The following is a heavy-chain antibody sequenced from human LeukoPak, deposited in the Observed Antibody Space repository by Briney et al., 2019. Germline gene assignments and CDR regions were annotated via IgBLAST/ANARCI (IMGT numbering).Heavy chain of an antibody. D-gene: IGHD3-10*01. CDR3: ARDLYGSGSH. V-gene: IGHV3-66*01. J-gene: IGHJ4*02. CDR1: GFTVSSNY. CDR2: IYSGGST. Sequence: GGSLTLSCAASGFTVSSNYMSWVRQAPGKGLEWVSVIYSGGSTYYADSVKGRFTISRDNSKNTLYLQMSSLRAEDTAVYYCARDLYGSGSHWGQGTLVTVSS.